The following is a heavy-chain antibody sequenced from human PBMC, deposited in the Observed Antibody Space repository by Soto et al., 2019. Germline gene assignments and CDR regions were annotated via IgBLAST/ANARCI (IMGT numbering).Heavy chain of an antibody. CDR3: ARLFYYDSSVDP. D-gene: IGHD3-22*01. CDR1: GGSVSSGSYY. Sequence: SETLSLTXTVSGGSVSSGSYYWSWIRQPPGKGLEWIGYIYYSGSTNYNPSFQGQVTISADKSISTAYLHWGRLKASDTAMYYCARLFYYDSSVDPWGQGTLVTVSS. CDR2: IYYSGST. V-gene: IGHV4-61*03. J-gene: IGHJ5*02.